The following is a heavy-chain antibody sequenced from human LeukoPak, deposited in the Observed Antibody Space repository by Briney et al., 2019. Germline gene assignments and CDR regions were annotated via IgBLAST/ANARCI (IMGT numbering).Heavy chain of an antibody. D-gene: IGHD3-10*01. CDR2: IYYSGST. V-gene: IGHV4-59*01. CDR3: ARDGVLLWFGELRGWFDP. CDR1: GGSFSGYY. Sequence: SETLSLTCAVYGGSFSGYYWSWIRQPPGKGLEWIGYIYYSGSTNYNPSLKSRVTISVDTSKNQFSLKLSSVTAADTAVYYCARDGVLLWFGELRGWFDPWGQGTLVTVSS. J-gene: IGHJ5*02.